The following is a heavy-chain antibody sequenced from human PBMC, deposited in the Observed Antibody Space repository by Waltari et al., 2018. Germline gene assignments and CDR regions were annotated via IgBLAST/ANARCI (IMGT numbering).Heavy chain of an antibody. J-gene: IGHJ4*02. CDR2: VRSKHNNFAT. Sequence: EVQVVESGGGFIQTGESLRLSCVASGVTIGGTAMEWVRQSPGKGLQWIGRVRSKHNNFATVSAESMRGRSMVSRNASMNTAYLQIDNVTPDDTAVYYCTTGIVELESERAAFWGRGVLVTVTS. D-gene: IGHD1-1*01. CDR1: GVTIGGTA. CDR3: TTGIVELESERAAF. V-gene: IGHV3-73*01.